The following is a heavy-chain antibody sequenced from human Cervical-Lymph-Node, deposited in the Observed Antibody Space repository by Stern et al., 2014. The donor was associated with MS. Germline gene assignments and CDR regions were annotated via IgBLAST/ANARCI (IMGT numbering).Heavy chain of an antibody. D-gene: IGHD3-10*01. V-gene: IGHV3-15*01. CDR3: THSGFLWFGVDY. Sequence: EVQLVESGGGLVKPGGSLRLSCAASRFTFNNAWMTWVRQAPGKGLERVGRIKSTTAGGTTDYAAPVKGRFSISTDDSKNTVYLHMNSLKTEDTAVYYCTHSGFLWFGVDYWGQGTLVTVSS. CDR2: IKSTTAGGTT. CDR1: RFTFNNAW. J-gene: IGHJ4*02.